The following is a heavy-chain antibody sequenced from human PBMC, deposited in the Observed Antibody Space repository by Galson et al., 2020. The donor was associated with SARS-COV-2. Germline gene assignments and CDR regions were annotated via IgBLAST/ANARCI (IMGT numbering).Heavy chain of an antibody. V-gene: IGHV1-24*01. D-gene: IGHD2-2*01. CDR1: GYPLTELS. CDR2: FDPEDGET. CDR3: ATSPAAIPYVWFDP. J-gene: IGHJ5*02. Sequence: ASVKVSRKVSGYPLTELSMHWVRQAPGKGLEWMGGFDPEDGETIYAQKFQGRVTMTEDTSPDTAYMELSSLRSEDTAVYYCATSPAAIPYVWFDPWGQGTLVTVSS.